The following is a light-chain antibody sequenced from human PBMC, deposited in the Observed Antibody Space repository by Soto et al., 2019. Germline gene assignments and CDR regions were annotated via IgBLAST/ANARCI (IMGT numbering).Light chain of an antibody. CDR3: ATWDDSPRDVV. Sequence: QSVLTQPPSASGTPGQRVTISCSGSSSNIGSTTVNWYQQLPGTAPKLLIYNTNQRPSGAPDRFSGSKSGTSASLAISGLQSEDEADYYCATWDDSPRDVVFGGGTQLTVL. CDR2: NTN. CDR1: SSNIGSTT. J-gene: IGLJ2*01. V-gene: IGLV1-44*01.